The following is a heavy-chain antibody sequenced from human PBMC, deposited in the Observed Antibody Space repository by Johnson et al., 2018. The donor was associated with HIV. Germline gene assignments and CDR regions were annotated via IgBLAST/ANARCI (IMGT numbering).Heavy chain of an antibody. D-gene: IGHD5-18*01. V-gene: IGHV3-30-3*01. CDR3: ARGQLWLLDDALDI. Sequence: QVQLVESGGGVVQPGRSLRLSCAASEFTFSNYAMHWVRQAPGKGLEWVAVVPDDGDNKYYADSVKGRFTISRDNYKNTLYLQMNSLRAEDTAIYYCARGQLWLLDDALDIWGQGTMVTVSS. J-gene: IGHJ3*02. CDR1: EFTFSNYA. CDR2: VPDDGDNK.